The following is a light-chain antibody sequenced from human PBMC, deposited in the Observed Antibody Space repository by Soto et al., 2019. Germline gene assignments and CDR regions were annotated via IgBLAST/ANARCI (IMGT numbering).Light chain of an antibody. Sequence: EIVMTQFPATLSVSPGERATLSCRASQSFTSNLAWYQHKPGQAPRLLIYGASTRATDVPDRFSGSGSGTEFTLTISNLQSEDLAVYYCQQYNNWPRTFGQVTRLEI. J-gene: IGKJ5*01. V-gene: IGKV3-15*01. CDR2: GAS. CDR1: QSFTSN. CDR3: QQYNNWPRT.